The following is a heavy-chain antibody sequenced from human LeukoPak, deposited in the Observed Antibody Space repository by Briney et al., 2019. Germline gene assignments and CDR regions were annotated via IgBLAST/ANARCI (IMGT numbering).Heavy chain of an antibody. V-gene: IGHV4-61*02. CDR3: ARDMGPYYYDSSGPSDY. Sequence: SETLSLTCTVSGYSISSGYYWGWIRQPAGKGLEWIGRIYTSGSTNYNPSLKSRVTISVDTSKNQFSLKLSSVTAADTAVFYCARDMGPYYYDSSGPSDYWGQGTLVTVSS. J-gene: IGHJ4*02. D-gene: IGHD3-22*01. CDR2: IYTSGST. CDR1: GYSISSGYY.